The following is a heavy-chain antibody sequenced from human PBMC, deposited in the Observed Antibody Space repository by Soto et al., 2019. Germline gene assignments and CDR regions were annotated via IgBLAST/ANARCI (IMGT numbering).Heavy chain of an antibody. V-gene: IGHV4-59*01. D-gene: IGHD3-3*01. CDR3: ARGGGYDFRSSQAPPIDV. CDR2: LYYTGST. Sequence: PSETLSLTCNVSGGSISDFYWSWIRQSPGKRLEWIGYLYYTGSTNYNPALKSRVTISLDTSKNQFSLKVRSVTAADTAVCYCARGGGYDFRSSQAPPIDVWGQGTTVTVSS. J-gene: IGHJ6*02. CDR1: GGSISDFY.